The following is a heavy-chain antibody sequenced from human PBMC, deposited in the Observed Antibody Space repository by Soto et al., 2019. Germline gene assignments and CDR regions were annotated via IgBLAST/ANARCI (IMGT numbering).Heavy chain of an antibody. D-gene: IGHD6-19*01. V-gene: IGHV3-30-3*01. Sequence: QVQLVESGGGVVQPGRSLRLSCAASGFTFSTYAMHWVRQAPGKGLEWVAVISYDGSNKYYADSVKGRFTISRDNSKQTLYPQRNSLRAGDTAVYYCARDKSPYSSGWHNRHFDYWGQGTLVTVSS. CDR2: ISYDGSNK. J-gene: IGHJ4*02. CDR3: ARDKSPYSSGWHNRHFDY. CDR1: GFTFSTYA.